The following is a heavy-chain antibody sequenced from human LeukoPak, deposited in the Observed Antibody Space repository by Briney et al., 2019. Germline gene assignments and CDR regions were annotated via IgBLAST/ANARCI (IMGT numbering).Heavy chain of an antibody. Sequence: SETLSLTCAVSGYSISSGYYWGWIRQPPGKGLEWIGSIYHSGSTYYNPSLKSRVTISVDTSKNQFSLKLSSVTAADTAVYYCARHVDRQPFDYWGQGTLVTVSS. V-gene: IGHV4-38-2*01. J-gene: IGHJ4*02. CDR1: GYSISSGYY. CDR3: ARHVDRQPFDY. CDR2: IYHSGST. D-gene: IGHD2-21*01.